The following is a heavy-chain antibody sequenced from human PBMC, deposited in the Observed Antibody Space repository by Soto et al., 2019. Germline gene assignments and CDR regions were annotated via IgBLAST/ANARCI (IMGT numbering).Heavy chain of an antibody. V-gene: IGHV3-9*01. CDR2: INWNSGSI. CDR1: GFTFDENA. J-gene: IGHJ4*02. CDR3: AKDIYRLQTVEGYFDY. Sequence: EVQLVESGGGLVQPGRSLRLSCAASGFTFDENAMHWVRQAPGKGLEWVSRINWNSGSIAYADSVKGRFTISRDNAKNSLYLQMNSLSAEDTALYHCAKDIYRLQTVEGYFDYWGQGTLVTVSS. D-gene: IGHD2-2*01.